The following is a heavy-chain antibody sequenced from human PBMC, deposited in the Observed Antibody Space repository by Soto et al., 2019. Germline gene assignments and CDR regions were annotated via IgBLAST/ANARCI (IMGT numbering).Heavy chain of an antibody. Sequence: QVQLQESGPGLVKPSGTLSLTCAVSGGSISSSNWWSWVRQPPGKGLEWIGEIYHSGSTNYNTSLKSRVTISVDKSKNQFSLKLSSVTAADTAVYYCARVRFGEVVGLYYGMDVWGQGTTVTVSS. CDR1: GGSISSSNW. J-gene: IGHJ6*02. V-gene: IGHV4-4*02. D-gene: IGHD3-10*01. CDR3: ARVRFGEVVGLYYGMDV. CDR2: IYHSGST.